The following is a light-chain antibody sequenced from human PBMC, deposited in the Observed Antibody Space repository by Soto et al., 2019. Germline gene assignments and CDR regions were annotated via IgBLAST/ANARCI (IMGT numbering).Light chain of an antibody. V-gene: IGKV1-33*01. J-gene: IGKJ4*01. CDR1: QDISNY. CDR3: HQSDSLPLT. CDR2: DSS. Sequence: DIQMTQSPSSLSASVGDRVTITCQASQDISNYLSWYQQRPGKAPKLLIYDSSNLETGVPSRFSGGGTGTHFTFTISSLQPADIATYYCHQSDSLPLTFGGGTKVDI.